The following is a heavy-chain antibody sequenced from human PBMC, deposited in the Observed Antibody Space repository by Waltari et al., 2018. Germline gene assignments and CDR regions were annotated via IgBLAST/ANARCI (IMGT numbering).Heavy chain of an antibody. J-gene: IGHJ4*02. CDR3: AREGLTGRGFDY. V-gene: IGHV1-2*02. D-gene: IGHD3-10*01. CDR1: GYTFTAYH. Sequence: QVQLVQSGAEVKKPGASVKVSCKTSGYTFTAYHMQWVRQALGQGLELRGWINSNSGDRGYEKKFLGRVTMTRDTSVSTIYMELSGLKSDDTAVYYCAREGLTGRGFDYWGQGTLVTVSS. CDR2: INSNSGDR.